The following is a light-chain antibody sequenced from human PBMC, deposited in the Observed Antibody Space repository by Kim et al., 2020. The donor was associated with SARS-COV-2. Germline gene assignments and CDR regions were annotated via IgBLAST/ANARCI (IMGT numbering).Light chain of an antibody. CDR2: GAS. Sequence: SPVGTATLLCRASQSVSSTYLAWYQQKPGQAPRLLIYGASSRATGIPDRFSGSGSGTVFTLTISRLEPEDFAVYYCQQYGGSPPYTFGQGTKLDI. CDR1: QSVSSTY. V-gene: IGKV3-20*01. CDR3: QQYGGSPPYT. J-gene: IGKJ2*01.